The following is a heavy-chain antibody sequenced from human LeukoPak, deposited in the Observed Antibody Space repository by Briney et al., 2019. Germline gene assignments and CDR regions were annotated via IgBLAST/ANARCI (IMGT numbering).Heavy chain of an antibody. D-gene: IGHD3-10*01. J-gene: IGHJ6*02. V-gene: IGHV1-8*01. CDR1: GYTFASYD. CDR2: MNPNSGHT. Sequence: ASVTVSCKASGYTFASYDINWVRQATGQGLEYLGWMNPNSGHTSYAQKFQGRFTMTWDTSVSTAYMELSSLSSEDTAVYYCARTLVRGLPGMDVWGQGTTVTVSS. CDR3: ARTLVRGLPGMDV.